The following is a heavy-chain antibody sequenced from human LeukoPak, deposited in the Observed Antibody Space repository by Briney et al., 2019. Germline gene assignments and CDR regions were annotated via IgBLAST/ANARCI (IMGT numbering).Heavy chain of an antibody. J-gene: IGHJ4*02. V-gene: IGHV1-2*02. CDR2: INPNSGGT. Sequence: ASVKVSCKASGYTFTSYYMHWVRQAPGQGLEWMGWINPNSGGTNYAQKFQGRVTMTRDTSISTAYMELSRLRSDDTAVHYCARSLMVRGVCNWGQGTLVTVSS. D-gene: IGHD3-10*01. CDR3: ARSLMVRGVCN. CDR1: GYTFTSYY.